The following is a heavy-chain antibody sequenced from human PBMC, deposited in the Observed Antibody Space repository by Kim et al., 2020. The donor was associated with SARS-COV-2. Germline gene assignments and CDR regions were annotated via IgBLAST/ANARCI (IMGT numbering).Heavy chain of an antibody. CDR3: ARRGITMVRGVTINYYGMDV. CDR1: GYSFTSYW. D-gene: IGHD3-10*01. Sequence: GESLKISCKGSGYSFTSYWIGWVRQMPGKGLEWMGIIYPGDSDTRYSPSFQGQVTISADKSISTAYLQWSSLKASDTAMYYCARRGITMVRGVTINYYGMDVWGQGTTVTVSS. J-gene: IGHJ6*02. V-gene: IGHV5-51*01. CDR2: IYPGDSDT.